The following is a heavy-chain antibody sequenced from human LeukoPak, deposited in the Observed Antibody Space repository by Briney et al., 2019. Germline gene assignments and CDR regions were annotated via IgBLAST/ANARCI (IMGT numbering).Heavy chain of an antibody. V-gene: IGHV3-23*01. CDR2: ISGSGGST. J-gene: IGHJ4*02. CDR1: GFTFSSYS. D-gene: IGHD5-18*01. Sequence: PGGSLRLSCAASGFTFSSYSMNWVRQAPGKGLEWVSAISGSGGSTYYADSVKGRFTISRDNSKNTLYLQMNSLRAEDTAVYYCAKAEGHQGYSYGYAFYWGQGTLVTVSS. CDR3: AKAEGHQGYSYGYAFY.